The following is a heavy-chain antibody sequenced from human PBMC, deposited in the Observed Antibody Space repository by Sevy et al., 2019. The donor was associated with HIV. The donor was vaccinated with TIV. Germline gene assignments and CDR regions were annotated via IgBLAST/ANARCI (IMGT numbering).Heavy chain of an antibody. CDR3: AKSTVGSWYVFDP. CDR1: GFSFSSYA. Sequence: GGSLRLSCAASGFSFSSYAMNWVRQAPGKGLEWVSVITGSGGSINYADSVKGRFTISRDNSKNTLYLQMNSLRVEDTAVYYCAKSTVGSWYVFDPWGQRTLVTVSS. V-gene: IGHV3-23*01. CDR2: ITGSGGSI. D-gene: IGHD6-13*01. J-gene: IGHJ5*02.